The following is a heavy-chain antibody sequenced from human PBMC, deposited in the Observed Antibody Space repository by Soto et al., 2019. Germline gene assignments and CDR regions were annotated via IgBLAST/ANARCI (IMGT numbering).Heavy chain of an antibody. Sequence: SQTLSLTCAISGDSVSSNSAAWNWIRQSPSRGLEWLGGTYYRSKWYNDYAVSVKSRITINPDTSKNQFSLQLNSVTPEDTAVYYCERDYPANSRFGVVNLHGSAPWGQGTLVTVSS. CDR1: GDSVSSNSAA. J-gene: IGHJ5*02. CDR2: TYYRSKWYN. D-gene: IGHD3-3*01. V-gene: IGHV6-1*01. CDR3: ERDYPANSRFGVVNLHGSAP.